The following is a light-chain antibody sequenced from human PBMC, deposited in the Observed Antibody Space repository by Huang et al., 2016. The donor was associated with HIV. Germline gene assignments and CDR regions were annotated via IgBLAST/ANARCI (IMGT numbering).Light chain of an antibody. Sequence: EIVLTQSPATLSLSPGERATLSCRASQSVSSDLAWYQQKPGEAPRLLIYDASNRATGIPARFSGSGSGTDFTLTISSLEPEDFAVYYCQQSSNWPPVTFGQGTRLEIK. CDR3: QQSSNWPPVT. CDR2: DAS. J-gene: IGKJ5*01. CDR1: QSVSSD. V-gene: IGKV3-11*01.